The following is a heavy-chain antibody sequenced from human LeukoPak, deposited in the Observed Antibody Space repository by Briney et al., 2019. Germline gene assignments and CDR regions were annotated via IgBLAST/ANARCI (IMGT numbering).Heavy chain of an antibody. V-gene: IGHV3-7*01. CDR1: GFTFSTYW. D-gene: IGHD2-2*01. Sequence: PGGSLRLSCAASGFTFSTYWMSWVRQAPGKGLEWVANIKQDGSEKYYVDSVEGRISISRDNAKNSLYLQMNSLRAEDTAVYYCARVQPIVVLPAALDNWGQGTLVTVSS. CDR3: ARVQPIVVLPAALDN. CDR2: IKQDGSEK. J-gene: IGHJ4*02.